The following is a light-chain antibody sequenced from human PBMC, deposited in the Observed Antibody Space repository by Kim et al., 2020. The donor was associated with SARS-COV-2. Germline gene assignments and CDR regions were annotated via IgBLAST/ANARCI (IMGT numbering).Light chain of an antibody. V-gene: IGKV3D-7*01. J-gene: IGKJ1*01. CDR3: QQDYNLPT. Sequence: PGERVTLSCRASQRVSSSYLTWYQQKPGQAPRLLIYGASTRATGIPARFSGSGSGTDFTLTISSLQPEDFAVYYCQQDYNLPTFGQGTKVDI. CDR2: GAS. CDR1: QRVSSSY.